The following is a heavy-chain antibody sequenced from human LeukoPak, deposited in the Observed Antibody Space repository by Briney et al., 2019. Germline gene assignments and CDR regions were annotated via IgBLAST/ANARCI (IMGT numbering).Heavy chain of an antibody. D-gene: IGHD6-19*01. CDR3: ARDEKSSGWYRDYYYYYMDV. CDR2: ISSDSSYI. J-gene: IGHJ6*03. CDR1: GFTFSDYT. V-gene: IGHV3-21*01. Sequence: GGSLSLSCAASGFTFSDYTMTWVRQAPGKGLEWVASISSDSSYIDYADSVKGRFTISRDNAKNSLYLQMNSLRAEDTAVYYCARDEKSSGWYRDYYYYYMDVRGKGTTVTVSS.